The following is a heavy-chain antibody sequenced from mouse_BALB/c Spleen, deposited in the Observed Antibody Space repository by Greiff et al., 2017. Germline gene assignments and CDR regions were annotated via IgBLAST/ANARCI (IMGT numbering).Heavy chain of an antibody. V-gene: IGHV14-1*02. CDR3: AYGSSYWYFDV. CDR2: IDPENGNT. Sequence: EVKLVESGAELVRPGALVKLSCKASGFNIKDYYMHWVKQRPEQGLEWIGWIDPENGNTIYDPKFQGKASITADTSSNTAYLQLSSLTSEDTAVYYCAYGSSYWYFDVWGAGTTVTVSS. J-gene: IGHJ1*01. D-gene: IGHD1-1*01. CDR1: GFNIKDYY.